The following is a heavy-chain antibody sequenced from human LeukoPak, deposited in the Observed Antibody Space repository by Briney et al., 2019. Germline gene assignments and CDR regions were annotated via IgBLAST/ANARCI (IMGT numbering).Heavy chain of an antibody. D-gene: IGHD4-17*01. CDR1: GYGFTSYW. J-gene: IGHJ4*02. CDR2: IYPGDSNS. Sequence: GESLNISCRGSGYGFTSYWIVWVRQMPGKGLEWMGVIYPGDSNSRYSPSFQGQVTISADKSITTVYLQWSSLKASDTAMYYCARLYGDYALDYWGQGTLVTVSS. CDR3: ARLYGDYALDY. V-gene: IGHV5-51*01.